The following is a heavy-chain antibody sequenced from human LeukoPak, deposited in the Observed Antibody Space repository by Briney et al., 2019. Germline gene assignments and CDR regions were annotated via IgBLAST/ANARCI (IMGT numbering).Heavy chain of an antibody. J-gene: IGHJ3*02. CDR1: GGSISSYY. Sequence: PSETLSLTCTVSGGSISSYYWSWIRQPPGKGLEWIGYIYYSGSTNYNPSLKSRVTISVDTSKNQFSLKLSSVTAADTAVYYCARVAPSSAIDAFDIWGQGTMVTVSS. CDR3: ARVAPSSAIDAFDI. V-gene: IGHV4-59*01. D-gene: IGHD3-10*01. CDR2: IYYSGST.